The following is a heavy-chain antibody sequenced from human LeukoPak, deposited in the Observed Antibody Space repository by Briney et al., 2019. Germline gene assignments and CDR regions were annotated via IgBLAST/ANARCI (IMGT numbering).Heavy chain of an antibody. J-gene: IGHJ5*02. CDR1: GGSNSGSSYY. Sequence: SETLSLTCTVSGGSNSGSSYYWGWIRQSPGKGLEWIGSIFFGGSTYYNPSLGGRSTISVDTSKNQCSLRLSAVTAADTAVYYCAIGGLFGDDVPQWFDPWGQGTLVTVSS. V-gene: IGHV4-39*07. D-gene: IGHD1-1*01. CDR2: IFFGGST. CDR3: AIGGLFGDDVPQWFDP.